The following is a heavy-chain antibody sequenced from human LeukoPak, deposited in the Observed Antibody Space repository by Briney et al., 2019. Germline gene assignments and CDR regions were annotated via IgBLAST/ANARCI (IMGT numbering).Heavy chain of an antibody. CDR2: IYYSGST. D-gene: IGHD2-2*01. J-gene: IGHJ4*02. V-gene: IGHV4-59*12. CDR1: GGSISSYY. CDR3: ARDRGGSTSWGVDY. Sequence: PSETLSLTCTVSGGSISSYYWSWIRQPLGKGLEWIGYIYYSGSTNYNPSLKSRVTISVDTSKNQFSLKLSSVTAADTAVYYCARDRGGSTSWGVDYWGQGTLVTVSS.